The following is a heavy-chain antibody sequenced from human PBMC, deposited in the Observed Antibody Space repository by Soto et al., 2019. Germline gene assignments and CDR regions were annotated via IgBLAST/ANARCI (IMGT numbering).Heavy chain of an antibody. Sequence: LRLSCAASGFPFSDHYIEWVRQAPGKGLEWVGRTRNKVDSYTTEYAASVRGRFTISRDDSKTSLYLQMNSLKTEDTALYYCATGTVGAMDYWGQGTLVTVSS. J-gene: IGHJ4*02. D-gene: IGHD1-26*01. V-gene: IGHV3-72*01. CDR3: ATGTVGAMDY. CDR2: TRNKVDSYTT. CDR1: GFPFSDHY.